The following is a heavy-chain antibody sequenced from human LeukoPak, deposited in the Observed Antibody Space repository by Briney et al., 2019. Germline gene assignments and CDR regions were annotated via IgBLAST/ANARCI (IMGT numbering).Heavy chain of an antibody. CDR3: ASSLNYDYVWGSYRHFDY. J-gene: IGHJ4*02. V-gene: IGHV1-69*04. CDR2: IIPILGIA. Sequence: SVKVSCEASGGTFSSYAISWVRQAPGQGLEWMGRIIPILGIANYAQKFQGRVTITADKSTSTAYMELSSLRSEDTAVYYCASSLNYDYVWGSYRHFDYWGQGTLVTVSS. D-gene: IGHD3-16*02. CDR1: GGTFSSYA.